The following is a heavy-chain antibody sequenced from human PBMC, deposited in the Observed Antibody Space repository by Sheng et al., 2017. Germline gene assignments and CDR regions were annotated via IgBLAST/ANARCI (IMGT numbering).Heavy chain of an antibody. Sequence: EVQLVESGGGLVQPWGVPSKVSCAASGFNFSDSAIHWVRQASGKGLEWVGRIRSKTNGYATAYAASVKGTFTISRDDSKNTAFLQMDRLKTEDTAVYYCTHYGDYGGQFDLWGRGTLVTVSS. CDR1: GFNFSDSA. CDR3: THYGDYGGQFDL. V-gene: IGHV3-73*02. D-gene: IGHD4-17*01. J-gene: IGHJ2*01. CDR2: IRSKTNGYAT.